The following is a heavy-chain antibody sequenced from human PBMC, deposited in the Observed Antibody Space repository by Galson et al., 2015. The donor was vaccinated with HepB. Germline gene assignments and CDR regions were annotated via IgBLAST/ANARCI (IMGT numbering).Heavy chain of an antibody. Sequence: SLRLSCAASGFTFSNAWMNWVRQAPRRGLEWVGRIKSQTDGGTVAYAAPVKGRFTISRDDSRNTLYLEMISLKTEDTAVYYCSAPYYYGSGSPPWDNHYAVDVWGQGTTVTVSS. J-gene: IGHJ6*02. D-gene: IGHD3-10*01. CDR1: GFTFSNAW. CDR3: SAPYYYGSGSPPWDNHYAVDV. CDR2: IKSQTDGGTV. V-gene: IGHV3-15*01.